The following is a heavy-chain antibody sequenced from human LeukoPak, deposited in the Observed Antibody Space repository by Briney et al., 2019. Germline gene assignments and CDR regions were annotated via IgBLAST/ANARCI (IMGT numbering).Heavy chain of an antibody. CDR3: ARVATSLARDDY. J-gene: IGHJ4*02. Sequence: GGSLRLSCAVSGFTFSRYSMNWVRQAPGKGLEWVSYISESSSTKYYADSVKGRFTISRDNAQNSLFLQMGSLRAEDTAVYYCARVATSLARDDYWGQGTLVTVSS. CDR2: ISESSSTK. CDR1: GFTFSRYS. V-gene: IGHV3-48*01.